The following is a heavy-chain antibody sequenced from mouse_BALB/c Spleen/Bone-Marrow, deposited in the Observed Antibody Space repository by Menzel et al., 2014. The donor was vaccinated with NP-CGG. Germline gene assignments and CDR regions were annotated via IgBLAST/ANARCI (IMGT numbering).Heavy chain of an antibody. J-gene: IGHJ4*01. CDR2: INPDSSTI. D-gene: IGHD1-1*01. CDR3: ARLGYYGVMAY. Sequence: EVKLMESGGGLVQPGRSLKLSCAASGFDFSGYWMSWVRQAPGKGLEWIGEINPDSSTINYTPSLKDKFIISRDNAKNTLYLQMCKVRSEDTALYYCARLGYYGVMAYWGQGTSVTVSS. V-gene: IGHV4-1*02. CDR1: GFDFSGYW.